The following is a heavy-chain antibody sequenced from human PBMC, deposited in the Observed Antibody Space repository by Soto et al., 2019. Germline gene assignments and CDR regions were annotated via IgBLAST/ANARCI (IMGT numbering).Heavy chain of an antibody. J-gene: IGHJ6*02. CDR1: GGSFSGYY. CDR2: INHSGST. V-gene: IGHV4-34*01. Sequence: SETLSLTCAVYGGSFSGYYWSWIRQPPGKGLEWIGEINHSGSTNYNPSLKSRVTISVDTSKNQFSLKLSSVTAADTAVYYCAGGRGRQQLVMTYYYGMDVWGQGTTVTVSS. CDR3: AGGRGRQQLVMTYYYGMDV. D-gene: IGHD6-13*01.